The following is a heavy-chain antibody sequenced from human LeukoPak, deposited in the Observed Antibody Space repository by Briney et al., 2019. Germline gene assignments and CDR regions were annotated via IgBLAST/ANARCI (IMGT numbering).Heavy chain of an antibody. CDR3: ARHAAVAYFDIFTEEDY. CDR2: IYYIGST. D-gene: IGHD3-9*01. Sequence: KSSETLSLTCTVSGGSISSSSAYWGWIRQPPGKGREWIVSIYYIGSTYYNPSLKSRVTISFDTSKNHFSLTLSSMPAADTAVYYCARHAAVAYFDIFTEEDYWGQGTLVTVSS. V-gene: IGHV4-39*01. CDR1: GGSISSSSAY. J-gene: IGHJ4*02.